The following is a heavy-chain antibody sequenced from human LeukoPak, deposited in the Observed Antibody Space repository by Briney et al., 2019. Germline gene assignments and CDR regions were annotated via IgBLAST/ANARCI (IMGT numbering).Heavy chain of an antibody. CDR2: IYYSGST. V-gene: IGHV4-59*01. Sequence: PSETLSLTFTVSGGSISSYYCGSVRQPPGKGQEWVGYIYYSGSTNYNPSRQSRLTISVDTSKIQLSLKLCSVTAADSAVYYCVREGFGGLPDYWGQGTLVTVSS. CDR1: GGSISSYY. D-gene: IGHD3-16*01. CDR3: VREGFGGLPDY. J-gene: IGHJ4*02.